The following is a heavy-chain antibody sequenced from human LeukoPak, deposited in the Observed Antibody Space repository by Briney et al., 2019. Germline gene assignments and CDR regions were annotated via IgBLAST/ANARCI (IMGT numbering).Heavy chain of an antibody. D-gene: IGHD1-1*01. V-gene: IGHV1-24*01. Sequence: ASVKVSCKVSGYTLTELSMHWVRQAPGKGLEWMGGFDPEDGETIYAQKFQGRVTMTEDTSTDTAYMELSSLSSEDTAVYYCATDGTGTLVFDYWGQGTLVTVSS. CDR2: FDPEDGET. CDR3: ATDGTGTLVFDY. J-gene: IGHJ4*02. CDR1: GYTLTELS.